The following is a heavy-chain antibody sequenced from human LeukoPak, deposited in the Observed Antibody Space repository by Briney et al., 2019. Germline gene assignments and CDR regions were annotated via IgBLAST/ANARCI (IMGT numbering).Heavy chain of an antibody. CDR2: MSGDGRTI. D-gene: IGHD3-16*02. CDR3: ARAGSFRFDN. Sequence: GGSLRLSCVGSGFTFGSSWIHWAGQHPGKGLLWVSRMSGDGRTIDYADSVKGRFTISRDNAKNTLYLQMNSLTVEDTAVYFCARAGSFRFDNWGQGTLVTVSS. V-gene: IGHV3-74*01. J-gene: IGHJ4*02. CDR1: GFTFGSSW.